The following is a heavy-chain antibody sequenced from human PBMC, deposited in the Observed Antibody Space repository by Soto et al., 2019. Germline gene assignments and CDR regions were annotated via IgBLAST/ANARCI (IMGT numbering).Heavy chain of an antibody. CDR3: EKQYSQGRDCFDP. Sequence: ASVKVSCKASGYSFTSYSIHWMRQAPGQGLEWVGWISGYDGNTDYAHKFRGRVTMTTDTSTNTAYMDLRSLRSDDTAVYYCEKQYSQGRDCFDPWGQGTPVTVSS. CDR2: ISGYDGNT. D-gene: IGHD2-15*01. V-gene: IGHV1-18*01. CDR1: GYSFTSYS. J-gene: IGHJ5*02.